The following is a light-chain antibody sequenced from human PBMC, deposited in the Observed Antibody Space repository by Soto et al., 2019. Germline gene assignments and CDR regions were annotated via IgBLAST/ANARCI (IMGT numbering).Light chain of an antibody. CDR1: QNIKIY. V-gene: IGKV1-39*01. Sequence: DIPMTQFPSSLSASVGDTVTITCRSSQNIKIYLNWYQQRPGRAPKLLMYSASTLQSGVPSRFSGSGYGTDFTLTISSLQPEDFATYYCQHYYSTPTFGQGTTV. CDR3: QHYYSTPT. CDR2: SAS. J-gene: IGKJ1*01.